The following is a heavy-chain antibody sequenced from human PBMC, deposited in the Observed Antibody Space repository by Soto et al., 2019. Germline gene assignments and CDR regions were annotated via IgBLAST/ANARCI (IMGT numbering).Heavy chain of an antibody. D-gene: IGHD1-20*01. CDR1: GGGMSVDP. Sequence: SVKVDCKGSGGGMSVDPVGWVRLAPGQGPEWMGGITPIFGTANYAQKFQGRVTITADESTNTAYMELSSLRSEDTAVYYCAREYNWTSISYGMDVWGQGTTVTVSS. J-gene: IGHJ6*02. V-gene: IGHV1-69*13. CDR3: AREYNWTSISYGMDV. CDR2: ITPIFGTA.